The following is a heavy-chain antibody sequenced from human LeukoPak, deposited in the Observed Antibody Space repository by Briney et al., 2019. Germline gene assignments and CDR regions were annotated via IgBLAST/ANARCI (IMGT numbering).Heavy chain of an antibody. Sequence: ASVNVSCKASGYTFTGYYMRWVRQTPGQGLEWIGWIKPNSGGTNYAQKFQGRVTMTRDTSISTAYMELSRLRSDDTAVYYCARKRSTGLLYYFDYWGQGTLVTVSS. CDR1: GYTFTGYY. CDR3: ARKRSTGLLYYFDY. CDR2: IKPNSGGT. J-gene: IGHJ4*02. V-gene: IGHV1-2*02.